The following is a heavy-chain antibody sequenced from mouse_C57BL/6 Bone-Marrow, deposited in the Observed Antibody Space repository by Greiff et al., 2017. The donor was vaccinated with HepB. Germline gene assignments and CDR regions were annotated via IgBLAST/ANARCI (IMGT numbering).Heavy chain of an antibody. J-gene: IGHJ2*01. Sequence: QVHLKQSGAELVKPGASVKISCKASGYAFSSYWMHWVKQRPGKGLEWIGQIYPGDGDTNYNGKFKGKATLTADKSSSTAYMQLSSLTSEDSAVYFCARGGTRLDYWGQGTTLTVSS. CDR3: ARGGTRLDY. D-gene: IGHD1-1*01. CDR2: IYPGDGDT. V-gene: IGHV1-80*01. CDR1: GYAFSSYW.